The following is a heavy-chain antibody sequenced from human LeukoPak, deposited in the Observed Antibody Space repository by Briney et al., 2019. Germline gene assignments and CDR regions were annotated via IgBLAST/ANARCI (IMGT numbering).Heavy chain of an antibody. V-gene: IGHV4-31*03. Sequence: PSQTLSLTCTVSGGSISSGGYYWSWIRQHPGKGLEWIGYNYYSGSTYYNPSLKSRVTISVDTSKNQFSLKLSSVTAADTAVYYCARARGRGYYYYMDVWGKGTTVTVSS. CDR3: ARARGRGYYYYMDV. J-gene: IGHJ6*03. CDR2: NYYSGST. D-gene: IGHD3-10*01. CDR1: GGSISSGGYY.